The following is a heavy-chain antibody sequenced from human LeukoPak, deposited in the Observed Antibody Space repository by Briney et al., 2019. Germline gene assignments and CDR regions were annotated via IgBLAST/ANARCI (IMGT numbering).Heavy chain of an antibody. CDR3: TRGNSSGPFVY. V-gene: IGHV4-34*01. J-gene: IGHJ4*02. Sequence: SETLSLTCAVYGGSFSGYYWSWIRQPPGKGLEWIGEINHSGSTNYNPSLRGRATISVDTSKKQFSLKLNSVTAADTAGYYCTRGNSSGPFVYWGQGTLVTVSS. D-gene: IGHD3-22*01. CDR1: GGSFSGYY. CDR2: INHSGST.